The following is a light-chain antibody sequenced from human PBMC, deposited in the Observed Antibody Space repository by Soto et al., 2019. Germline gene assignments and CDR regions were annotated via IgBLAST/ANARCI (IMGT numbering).Light chain of an antibody. V-gene: IGLV1-40*01. CDR1: SSNIWAGYD. J-gene: IGLJ1*01. Sequence: QSVLTQPPSVSGAPGQGVTIPCTGSSSNIWAGYDVHWYQQLPGTAPKLLIYGNSNRPSGVPDRFSGSKSGTSASLAITGLQAEDEADYFCSSYSISTAYLFGTGTKVTVL. CDR2: GNS. CDR3: SSYSISTAYL.